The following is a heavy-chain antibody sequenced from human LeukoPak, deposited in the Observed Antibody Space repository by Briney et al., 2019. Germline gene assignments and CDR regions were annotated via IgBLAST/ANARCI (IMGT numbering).Heavy chain of an antibody. CDR3: ARFRKTYYYYYYMDV. CDR1: GGSFSGYY. Sequence: SETLSLTCAVYGGSFSGYYWSWIRQRPGKGLEWIGEINHSGSTNYNPSLKSRVTISVDTSKNQFSLKLSSVTAADTAVYYCARFRKTYYYYYYMDVWGKGTTVTVSS. V-gene: IGHV4-34*01. J-gene: IGHJ6*03. CDR2: INHSGST.